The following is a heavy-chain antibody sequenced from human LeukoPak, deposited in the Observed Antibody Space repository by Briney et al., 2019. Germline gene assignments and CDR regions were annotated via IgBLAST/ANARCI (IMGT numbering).Heavy chain of an antibody. CDR3: ARSGPYYPFDY. V-gene: IGHV4-34*01. CDR1: GGSFSGYY. J-gene: IGHJ4*02. Sequence: SETLSLTCAVYGGSFSGYYWSWIRQPPGKGLEWIGEINHSGSTNYNPSLKSRVTISVDTSKNQFSLKLSSVTAADTAVYYCARSGPYYPFDYWGQGTLVTVSS. CDR2: INHSGST. D-gene: IGHD3-10*01.